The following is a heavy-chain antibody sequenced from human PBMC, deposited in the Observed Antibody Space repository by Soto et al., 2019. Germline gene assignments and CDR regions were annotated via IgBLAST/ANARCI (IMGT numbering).Heavy chain of an antibody. V-gene: IGHV3-72*01. Sequence: EVQLVESGGGLVQPGGSLRLSCVASGFTFSDHYMDWVRQAPGKGLEWVGRTRNKANSYTTEYAASVTGRFTSSRDDSKNSRYLQMNSLKTADTAVYCCARVHGSAYYCVYWGQGTLVTVS. CDR2: TRNKANSYTT. D-gene: IGHD3-22*01. CDR3: ARVHGSAYYCVY. J-gene: IGHJ4*02. CDR1: GFTFSDHY.